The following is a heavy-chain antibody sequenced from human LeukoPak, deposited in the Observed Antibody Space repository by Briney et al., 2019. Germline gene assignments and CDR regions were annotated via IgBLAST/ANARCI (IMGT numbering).Heavy chain of an antibody. V-gene: IGHV4-39*07. CDR1: GGSISSSSYY. D-gene: IGHD3-9*01. CDR2: IYYSGST. J-gene: IGHJ4*02. Sequence: PSETLSLTCTVSGGSISSSSYYWGWLRQPPGKGLEWIGSIYYSGSTYYNPSLKSRVTISVDTSKNQFSLKLSSVTAADTAVYYCARDTGHFDWFGYYFDYWGQGTLVTVSS. CDR3: ARDTGHFDWFGYYFDY.